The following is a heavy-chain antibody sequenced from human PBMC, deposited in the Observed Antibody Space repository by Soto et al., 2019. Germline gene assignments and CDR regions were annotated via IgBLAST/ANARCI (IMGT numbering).Heavy chain of an antibody. CDR2: IYPGDSDT. CDR3: ARQASIRDNYDFWSGYSENYYGMDV. V-gene: IGHV5-51*01. J-gene: IGHJ6*02. Sequence: EVQLVQSGAEVKKPGESLKISCKGSGYSFTSYWIGWVRQMPGKGLEWMGIIYPGDSDTRYSPSFQGQVTISADKSISTAYLQWSSLKASDTAMYYCARQASIRDNYDFWSGYSENYYGMDVWGQGTTVTVSS. CDR1: GYSFTSYW. D-gene: IGHD3-3*01.